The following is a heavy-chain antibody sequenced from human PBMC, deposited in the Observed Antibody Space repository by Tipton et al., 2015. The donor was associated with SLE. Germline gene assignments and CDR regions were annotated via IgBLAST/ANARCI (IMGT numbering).Heavy chain of an antibody. J-gene: IGHJ3*02. CDR3: ARDRGERCSSTSCYGGAFDI. CDR2: INHSGST. CDR1: GGSFSGYY. D-gene: IGHD2-2*01. Sequence: TLSLTCAVYGGSFSGYYWSWIRQPPGKGLEWIGEINHSGSTNYNPSLKSRVTISVDTSKNQFSLKLSSVTAADTAVYYCARDRGERCSSTSCYGGAFDIWGQGTMVTVSS. V-gene: IGHV4-34*01.